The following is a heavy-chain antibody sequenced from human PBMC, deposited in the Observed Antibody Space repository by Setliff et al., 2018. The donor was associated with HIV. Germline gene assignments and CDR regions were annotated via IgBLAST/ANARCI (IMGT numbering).Heavy chain of an antibody. CDR2: ISVYNDDT. CDR1: GYTFSSFG. Sequence: ASVKVSCKASGYTFSSFGISWVRQAPGQGLEWMAWISVYNDDTYLAPRFRGRVTLTTDTSTRTAYMEMRTLRSDDTAVYYCVRGVTRDISGYYRDEYFQLWGQGTPVTVSS. J-gene: IGHJ1*01. CDR3: VRGVTRDISGYYRDEYFQL. V-gene: IGHV1-18*01. D-gene: IGHD3-22*01.